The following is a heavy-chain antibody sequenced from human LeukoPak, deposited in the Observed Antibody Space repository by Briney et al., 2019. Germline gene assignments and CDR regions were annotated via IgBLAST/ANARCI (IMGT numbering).Heavy chain of an antibody. Sequence: ASVKVSCKASGYTFTSYDINWVRQATGQGLEWMGWMNPNSGNTGYAQKFQGRVTMTRNTSISTVYMELSSLRSEDTAVYYCARVLEWELLGDYWGQGTLVTVSS. CDR3: ARVLEWELLGDY. J-gene: IGHJ4*02. CDR2: MNPNSGNT. CDR1: GYTFTSYD. V-gene: IGHV1-8*01. D-gene: IGHD1-26*01.